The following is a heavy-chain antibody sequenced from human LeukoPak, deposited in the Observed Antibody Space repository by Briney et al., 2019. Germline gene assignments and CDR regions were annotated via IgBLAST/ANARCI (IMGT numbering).Heavy chain of an antibody. J-gene: IGHJ4*02. V-gene: IGHV4-59*01. CDR2: IYYSGST. CDR3: ATYSGSYLGY. D-gene: IGHD1-26*01. Sequence: SETLSLTRTVSGGSISSYYWSWIRQPPGKGLEWIGYIYYSGSTNYNPSLKSRVTISVDTSKNQFSLKLSSVTAADTAVYYCATYSGSYLGYWGQGTLVTVSS. CDR1: GGSISSYY.